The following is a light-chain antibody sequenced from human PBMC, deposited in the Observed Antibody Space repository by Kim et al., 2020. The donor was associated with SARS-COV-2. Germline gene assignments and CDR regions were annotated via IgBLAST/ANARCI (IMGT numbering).Light chain of an antibody. CDR3: QQYDNPPPLT. CDR2: DAS. CDR1: QDISNY. J-gene: IGKJ4*01. Sequence: DIQMTQSPSSLSASVGDRVTITCQASQDISNYLNWYQQKPGKAPKLLIYDASNLETEVPSRFSGSGSGTDFTFTISSLQPEDIATYYCQQYDNPPPLTFGGGTQVDIK. V-gene: IGKV1-33*01.